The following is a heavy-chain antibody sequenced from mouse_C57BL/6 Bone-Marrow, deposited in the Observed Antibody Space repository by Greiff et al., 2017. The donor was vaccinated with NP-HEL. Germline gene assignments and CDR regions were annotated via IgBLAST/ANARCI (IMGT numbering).Heavy chain of an antibody. V-gene: IGHV1-62-2*01. CDR3: ERHGRRGYCGSSPAWFAD. D-gene: IGHD1-1*01. CDR1: GYTFTEYT. CDR2: FYPGSGSI. Sequence: QVQLQQSGAELVKPGASVKLSCKASGYTFTEYTIHWVKQRSGQGLEWIGWFYPGSGSIKYNEKFKDKATLTADKSSSTVDMELSRLSSEDSAVYVCERHGRRGYCGSSPAWFADWGQGTLVTVSA. J-gene: IGHJ3*01.